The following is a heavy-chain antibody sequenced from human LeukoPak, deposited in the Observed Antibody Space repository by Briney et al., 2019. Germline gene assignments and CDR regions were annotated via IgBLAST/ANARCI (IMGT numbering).Heavy chain of an antibody. J-gene: IGHJ3*02. Sequence: SETLSLTCTVSGGSVSSYYWSWIRQPPGKGLEWIGYIYYSGTTNYNPYLKSRVTISVDTSKNQFSMKLRSVTAADTAVYYCARGGWSAFDIWGQGTMVTVSS. CDR2: IYYSGTT. V-gene: IGHV4-59*02. D-gene: IGHD3-10*01. CDR1: GGSVSSYY. CDR3: ARGGWSAFDI.